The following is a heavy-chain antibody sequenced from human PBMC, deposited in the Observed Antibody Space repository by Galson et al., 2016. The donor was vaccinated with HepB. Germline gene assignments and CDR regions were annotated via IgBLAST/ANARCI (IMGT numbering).Heavy chain of an antibody. V-gene: IGHV4-34*01. CDR2: IHHSGST. J-gene: IGHJ6*02. CDR1: GGSFSGYN. CDR3: ARPRSGPVGGNYYMDV. Sequence: ETLSLTCAVYGGSFSGYNWTWIRQPPGKGLEWIGEIHHSGSTIYNPSLKSRVTTSVDSSKNQLSLSLRSVTAADTAVYYCARPRSGPVGGNYYMDVWGQGTTVTISS. D-gene: IGHD6-19*01.